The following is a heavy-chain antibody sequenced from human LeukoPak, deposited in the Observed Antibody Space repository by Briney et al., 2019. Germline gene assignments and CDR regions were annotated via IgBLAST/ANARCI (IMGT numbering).Heavy chain of an antibody. CDR1: GGSISSYY. CDR3: ARDVGIAAVPYYFDY. Sequence: LSLTCTVSGGSISSYYWSWIRQPPGKGLEWVAYISSSSSTIYYADSVKGRFTISRDNAKNSLYLQMNSLRAEDTAVYYCARDVGIAAVPYYFDYWGQGTLVTVSS. D-gene: IGHD6-25*01. CDR2: ISSSSSTI. V-gene: IGHV3-11*04. J-gene: IGHJ4*02.